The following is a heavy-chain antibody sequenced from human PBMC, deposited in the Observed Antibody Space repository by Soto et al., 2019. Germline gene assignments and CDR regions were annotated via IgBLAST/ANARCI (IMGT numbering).Heavy chain of an antibody. CDR2: LYFNGDR. CDR1: GFSLSSSGVG. V-gene: IGHV2-5*01. Sequence: SGPTLVNPTQTPTLTCTFSGFSLSSSGVGVGWIRQPPGKSLEWLAVLYFNGDRRRSPSLETRLTITKDTSKNQVILTMTNMDPVDTATYYCIYRRAAYDYHGLDVWGQGTTVTVSS. D-gene: IGHD6-25*01. CDR3: IYRRAAYDYHGLDV. J-gene: IGHJ6*02.